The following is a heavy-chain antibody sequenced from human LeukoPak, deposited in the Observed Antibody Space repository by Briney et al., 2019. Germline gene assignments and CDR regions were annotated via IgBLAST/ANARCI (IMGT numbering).Heavy chain of an antibody. CDR1: GFTFSSYG. Sequence: GGSLRLSCAASGFTFSSYGMHWVRQAPGKGLEWVAFIRHDESKTYFGDSVKGRFTISRDNSKNTLYLQMNSLRAEDTAIYYCAKSHIPNRYSGTYYCDFWDQGTLVTVSS. CDR3: AKSHIPNRYSGTYYCDF. J-gene: IGHJ4*02. CDR2: IRHDESKT. D-gene: IGHD1-26*01. V-gene: IGHV3-30*02.